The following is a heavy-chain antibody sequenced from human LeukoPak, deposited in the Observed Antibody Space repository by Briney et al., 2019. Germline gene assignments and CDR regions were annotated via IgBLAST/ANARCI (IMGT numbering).Heavy chain of an antibody. CDR1: GFTFTSYW. CDR3: ARALAVAGTGGFDP. J-gene: IGHJ5*02. D-gene: IGHD6-19*01. V-gene: IGHV3-74*01. CDR2: INTDGSST. Sequence: GGSLRLSCAASGFTFTSYWMHWVRQAPGKGLVWVSRINTDGSSTSYADSVKGRFTISRDNAKNTLYLQMSSLRAEDTAVYYCARALAVAGTGGFDPWGQGTLVTVSS.